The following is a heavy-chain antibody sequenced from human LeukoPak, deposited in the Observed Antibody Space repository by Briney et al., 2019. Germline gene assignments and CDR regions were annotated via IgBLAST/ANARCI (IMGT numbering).Heavy chain of an antibody. V-gene: IGHV3-7*01. CDR3: ARDPAFGALDY. Sequence: PGGSLRLSCAASGLTFSNTWMAWVRQVPGKGLEWVANIDGDGGVKYHVDSVKGRFAISKDNARNSLYLQMNSLRAEDTAIYYCARDPAFGALDYWGPGTHVTVSS. CDR2: IDGDGGVK. CDR1: GLTFSNTW. J-gene: IGHJ4*02. D-gene: IGHD3-10*01.